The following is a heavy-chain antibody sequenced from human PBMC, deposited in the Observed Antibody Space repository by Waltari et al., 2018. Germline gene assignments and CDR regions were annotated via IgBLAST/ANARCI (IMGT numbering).Heavy chain of an antibody. D-gene: IGHD5-12*01. Sequence: QVQLQQWGAGLLKPSETLSLTCAVYGGSFSGYYWSWIRQPPGKGLEWIGEINHSGSTNYNPSLKSRVTISVDTSKNQFSLKLSSVTAADTAVYYCARFNPVDIVAPYRGYYFDYWGQGTLVTVSS. CDR3: ARFNPVDIVAPYRGYYFDY. V-gene: IGHV4-34*01. CDR2: INHSGST. CDR1: GGSFSGYY. J-gene: IGHJ4*02.